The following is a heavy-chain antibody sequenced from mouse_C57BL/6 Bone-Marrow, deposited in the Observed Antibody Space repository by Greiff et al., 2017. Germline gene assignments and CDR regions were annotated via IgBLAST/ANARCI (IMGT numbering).Heavy chain of an antibody. V-gene: IGHV14-4*01. CDR1: GFNIKDDY. CDR2: IDPENGDT. Sequence: EVQLQQSGAELVRPGASVKLSCTASGFNIKDDYMHWVKQRPEQGLEWIGWIDPENGDTEYASKFQGKATITADTSSNTAHLQLSSLTSEDTAVYYCTRYYSRAWFAYWGQGTLVTVSA. CDR3: TRYYSRAWFAY. J-gene: IGHJ3*01. D-gene: IGHD2-5*01.